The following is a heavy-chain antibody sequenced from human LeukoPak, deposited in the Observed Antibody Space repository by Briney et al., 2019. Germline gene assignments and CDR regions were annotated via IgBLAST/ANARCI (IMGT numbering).Heavy chain of an antibody. V-gene: IGHV3-21*01. D-gene: IGHD3-22*01. J-gene: IGHJ5*02. CDR3: TTDPGYNSSP. CDR1: GFTLSPYT. CDR2: ITSTGYI. Sequence: PGGALRLSCAASGFTLSPYTMKWVRPAPGEGLEWVSSITSTGYIYYADSVKGRFTIPRDNTKNSLFLQMDSLRAEDTAVYYCTTDPGYNSSPWGQGTLVTVSS.